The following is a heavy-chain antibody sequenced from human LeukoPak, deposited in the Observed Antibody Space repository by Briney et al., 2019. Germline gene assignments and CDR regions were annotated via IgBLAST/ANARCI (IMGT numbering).Heavy chain of an antibody. J-gene: IGHJ3*02. CDR1: GYTFTSYG. CDR2: IIPIFGTA. V-gene: IGHV1-69*13. Sequence: SVKVSCKASGYTFTSYGISWVRQAPGQGLEWMGGIIPIFGTANYAQKFQGRVTITADESTSTAYMELSSLRSEDTAVYYCASGITIFGVVNDAFDIWGQGTMVTVSS. D-gene: IGHD3-3*01. CDR3: ASGITIFGVVNDAFDI.